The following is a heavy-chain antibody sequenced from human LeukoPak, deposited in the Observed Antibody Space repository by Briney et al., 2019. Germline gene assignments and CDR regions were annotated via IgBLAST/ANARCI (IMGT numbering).Heavy chain of an antibody. D-gene: IGHD2-2*01. CDR3: AKEGGWDIVVVPAATDY. CDR2: IYYSGST. Sequence: SETLSLTCTVSGGSISSGGYYWSWIRQHPGKGLEWIGYIYYSGSTNYNPSLKSRVTISVDTSKNQFSLKLSSVTAADTAVYYCAKEGGWDIVVVPAATDYWGQGTLVTVSS. J-gene: IGHJ4*02. CDR1: GGSISSGGYY. V-gene: IGHV4-31*03.